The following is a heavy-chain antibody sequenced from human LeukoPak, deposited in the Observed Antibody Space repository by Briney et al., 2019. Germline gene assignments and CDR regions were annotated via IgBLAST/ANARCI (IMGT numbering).Heavy chain of an antibody. CDR2: IYYSGST. CDR3: ARSYYYYYMDV. J-gene: IGHJ6*03. V-gene: IGHV4-39*01. CDR1: GGSISSSSYY. Sequence: PSETLSLTCTVSGGSISSSSYYWGWIRQPPGKGPEWIGSIYYSGSTYYNPSLKSRVTISVDTSKNQFSLKLSSVTAADTAVYYCARSYYYYYMDVWGKGTTVTVSS.